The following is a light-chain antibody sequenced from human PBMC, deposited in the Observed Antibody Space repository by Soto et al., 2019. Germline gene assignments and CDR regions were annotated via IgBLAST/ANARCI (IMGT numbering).Light chain of an antibody. J-gene: IGKJ2*01. V-gene: IGKV3-15*01. CDR1: QSVSSN. CDR3: QQYNNWPYT. CDR2: GAS. Sequence: EIVMTQSPATLSVSPGERATLSCRASQSVSSNLAWYQQKPGQAPRLRIYGASTRATGIPARFSGSGSATEFTLTISSLESEDFAVYYWQQYNNWPYTCGQGTKLEIK.